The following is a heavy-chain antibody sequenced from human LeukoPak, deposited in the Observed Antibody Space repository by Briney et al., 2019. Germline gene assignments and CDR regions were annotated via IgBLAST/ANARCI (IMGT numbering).Heavy chain of an antibody. CDR1: GYTFTSYY. D-gene: IGHD1-26*01. CDR3: AKGLIVGATKDAFDI. V-gene: IGHV1-46*03. J-gene: IGHJ3*02. Sequence: GASVKVSCKASGYTFTSYYMHWVRQAPGQGLEWMGIINPSGGSTSYAQKSQGRVTMTRDTSTSTVYMELSSLRSEDTAVYYCAKGLIVGATKDAFDIWGQGTMVTVSS. CDR2: INPSGGST.